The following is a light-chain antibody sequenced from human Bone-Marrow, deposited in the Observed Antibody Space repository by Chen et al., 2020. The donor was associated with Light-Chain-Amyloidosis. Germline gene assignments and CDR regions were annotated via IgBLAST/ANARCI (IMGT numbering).Light chain of an antibody. CDR2: RDT. Sequence: SYELTHPPSVSVSPGQTARITCSGDDLPKKYAYLYQQKPGRAPVLVIHRDTERPSGISERCSGSSSGTSAPLTISGVQAEDEADYHCQSADRSGTYEVIFGGGTKLTVL. J-gene: IGLJ2*01. CDR1: DLPKKY. V-gene: IGLV3-25*03. CDR3: QSADRSGTYEVI.